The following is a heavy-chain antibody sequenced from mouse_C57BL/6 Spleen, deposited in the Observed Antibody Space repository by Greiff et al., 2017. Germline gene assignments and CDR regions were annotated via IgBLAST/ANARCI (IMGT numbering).Heavy chain of an antibody. D-gene: IGHD1-3*01. CDR2: IDPNSGGT. Sequence: VQLQQPGAELVKPGASVKLSCKASGYTFTSYWMHWVKQRPGRGLEWIGRIDPNSGGTKYNEKFKSKATLTVDKPSSTAYMQLSSLTSDDSAVYYCARGLNHYYDAMDYWGQGTSVTVSS. CDR3: ARGLNHYYDAMDY. CDR1: GYTFTSYW. V-gene: IGHV1-72*01. J-gene: IGHJ4*01.